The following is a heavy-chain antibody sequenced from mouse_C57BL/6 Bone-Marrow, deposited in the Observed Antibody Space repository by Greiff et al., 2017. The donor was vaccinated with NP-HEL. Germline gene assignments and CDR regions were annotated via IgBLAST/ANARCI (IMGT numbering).Heavy chain of an antibody. CDR3: ARAYTVHAMDY. J-gene: IGHJ4*01. V-gene: IGHV5-16*01. Sequence: EVKLMESEGGLVQPGSSMKLSCTASGFTFSDYYMAWVRQVPEKGLEWVANINYDGSSTYYLDSLKSRFIISRDNAKNILYLQMSSLKSEDTATYYCARAYTVHAMDYWGQGTSVTVSS. CDR2: INYDGSST. D-gene: IGHD1-1*01. CDR1: GFTFSDYY.